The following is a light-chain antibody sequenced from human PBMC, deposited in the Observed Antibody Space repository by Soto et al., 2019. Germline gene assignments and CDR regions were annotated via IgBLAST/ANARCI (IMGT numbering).Light chain of an antibody. CDR2: GAS. V-gene: IGKV3-20*01. CDR3: QQYGSSFMWT. J-gene: IGKJ1*01. CDR1: QNVSSSY. Sequence: EIVLTQSPGTLSLSPGERATLSSRASQNVSSSYLAWYQQKPGQGPRLLIYGASSRATGIPDRFSGSGSGTYFTLTISRLEPEDFSVYYCQQYGSSFMWTFGQGTKVEIK.